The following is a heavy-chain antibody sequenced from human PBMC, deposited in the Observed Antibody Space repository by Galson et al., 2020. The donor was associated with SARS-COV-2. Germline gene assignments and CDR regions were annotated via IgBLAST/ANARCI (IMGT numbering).Heavy chain of an antibody. CDR1: GYSISDGHH. D-gene: IGHD4-4*01. V-gene: IGHV4-38-2*02. J-gene: IGHJ5*02. Sequence: SETLSLTCTVSGYSISDGHHWGWIRQPPGKGLEWIGSIFHSGTTYYNPSLKSRVTISVDTSKNQFSLKVNSVTAADTAVYYCARDRRDNYNYWFDHWGQGTLVTVSS. CDR2: IFHSGTT. CDR3: ARDRRDNYNYWFDH.